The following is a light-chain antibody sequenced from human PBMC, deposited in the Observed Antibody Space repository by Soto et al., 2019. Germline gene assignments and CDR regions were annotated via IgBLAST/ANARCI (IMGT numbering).Light chain of an antibody. Sequence: DIQMTQSPPTLSASVGDRVTITCRASQGISTWLAWYQQKPGKAPKLLIYRASSLESGVPSRFSGSGSGTAFTLTINSLQPDDFATYYYQQYTENWTFGQGTKVEIK. J-gene: IGKJ1*01. V-gene: IGKV1-5*03. CDR1: QGISTW. CDR3: QQYTENWT. CDR2: RAS.